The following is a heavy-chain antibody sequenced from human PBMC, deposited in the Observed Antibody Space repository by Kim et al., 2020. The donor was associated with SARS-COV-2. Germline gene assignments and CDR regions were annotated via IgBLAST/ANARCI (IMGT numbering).Heavy chain of an antibody. D-gene: IGHD3-10*01. CDR3: AGLYYYGSGSYYWRAETDY. CDR1: GGSFSGYY. Sequence: SETLSLTCAVYGGSFSGYYWSWIRQPPGKGLEWIGEINHSGSTNYNPSLKSRVTISVDTSKNQFSLKLSSVTAADTAVYYCAGLYYYGSGSYYWRAETDYWGQGTLVTVSS. J-gene: IGHJ4*02. V-gene: IGHV4-34*01. CDR2: INHSGST.